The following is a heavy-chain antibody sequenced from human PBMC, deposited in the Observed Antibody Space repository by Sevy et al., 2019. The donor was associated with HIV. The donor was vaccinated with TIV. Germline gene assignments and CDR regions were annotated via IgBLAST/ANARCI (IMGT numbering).Heavy chain of an antibody. CDR1: GGSINSDH. J-gene: IGHJ3*02. CDR3: ARRNDFDI. Sequence: SETLSLTCTVSGGSINSDHWNWIRQPPGKGLEWIGYVYYTGGTNYNPSLKNRFTISVDRTKNQFSLKLTSVTAADTAVYYWARRNDFDIWGQGTMVTVSS. CDR2: VYYTGGT. V-gene: IGHV4-59*08.